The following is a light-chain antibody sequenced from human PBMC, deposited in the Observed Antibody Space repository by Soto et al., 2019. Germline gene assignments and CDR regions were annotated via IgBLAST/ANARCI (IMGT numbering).Light chain of an antibody. CDR2: GAS. CDR1: QSVSSSY. V-gene: IGKV3-20*01. J-gene: IGKJ3*01. CDR3: QQYGSSPVT. Sequence: EIVLTQSPGTLSLSPGERATLSCRASQSVSSSYLAWYQQKPGQAPRLLIYGASSRATGIPDRFSGSGSGTDFTRTVSRLEPQDFAVCYCQQYGSSPVTFGPGTKVDIK.